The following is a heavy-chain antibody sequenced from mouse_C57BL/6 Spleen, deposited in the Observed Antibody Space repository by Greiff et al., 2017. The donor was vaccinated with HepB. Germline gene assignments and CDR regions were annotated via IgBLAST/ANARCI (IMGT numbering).Heavy chain of an antibody. Sequence: LMKPGASVKLSCKATGYTFTGYWIEWVKQRPGHGLEWIGEILPGSGSTNYNEKFKGKATFTADTSTNTAYMQLSSLTTEDSAIYYCARSLISYYGSSYSHWYFDVWGTGTTVTVSS. V-gene: IGHV1-9*01. CDR3: ARSLISYYGSSYSHWYFDV. J-gene: IGHJ1*03. CDR2: ILPGSGST. CDR1: GYTFTGYW. D-gene: IGHD1-1*01.